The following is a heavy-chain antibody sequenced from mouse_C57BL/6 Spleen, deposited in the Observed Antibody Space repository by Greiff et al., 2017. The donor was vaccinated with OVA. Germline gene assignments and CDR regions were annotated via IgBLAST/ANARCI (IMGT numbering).Heavy chain of an antibody. CDR3: ARRGLRPDYAMDY. D-gene: IGHD2-4*01. Sequence: EVQRVESGGGLVKPGGSLKLSCAASGFTFSDYGMHWVRQAPEKGLEWVAYISSGSSTIYYADTVKGRFTMSRDNAKNTLFLQMASLRSEDTAMYYCARRGLRPDYAMDYWGQGTSVTVSS. J-gene: IGHJ4*01. V-gene: IGHV5-17*01. CDR1: GFTFSDYG. CDR2: ISSGSSTI.